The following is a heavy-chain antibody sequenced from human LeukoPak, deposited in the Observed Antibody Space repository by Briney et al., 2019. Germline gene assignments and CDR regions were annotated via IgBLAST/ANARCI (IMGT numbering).Heavy chain of an antibody. D-gene: IGHD5-18*01. CDR3: ASHRRSHGAEY. V-gene: IGHV4-59*08. CDR2: VYYTGTT. CDR1: GLSFEHYF. Sequence: SETLSLACSLSGLSFEHYFWRWIRQPPGKSLEFLGYVYYTGTTDYSPSLKSRVTISADTARNQFSLNLRSVTAAGTAVYFCASHRRSHGAEYWGQGTLVTVSS. J-gene: IGHJ4*02.